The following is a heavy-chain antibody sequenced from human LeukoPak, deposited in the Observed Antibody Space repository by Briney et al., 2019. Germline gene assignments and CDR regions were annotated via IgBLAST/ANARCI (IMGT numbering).Heavy chain of an antibody. D-gene: IGHD3-10*01. CDR2: ISGSGGST. CDR1: GFTFSSYA. CDR3: ARGFFSWFGEFIRGDYFDY. Sequence: PGGSLRLSCAASGFTFSSYAMSWVRQAPGKGLVWVSAISGSGGSTYYADSVKGRFTISRDNSKNTLYLQMNSLRAEDTAVYYCARGFFSWFGEFIRGDYFDYWGQGTLVTVSS. J-gene: IGHJ4*02. V-gene: IGHV3-23*01.